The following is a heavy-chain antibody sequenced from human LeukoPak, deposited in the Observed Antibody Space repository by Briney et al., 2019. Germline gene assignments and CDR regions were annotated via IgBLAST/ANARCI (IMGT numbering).Heavy chain of an antibody. Sequence: GGSLRLSCAASGFTVSSNYMSWVRQAPGKGLEWVSVFYRGGTIYYADSVKGRFTISRDNSKNTLYLHMNSLTAADTAVYFCARDRRGSYFSDAFDIWGQGTMVTVSS. J-gene: IGHJ3*02. CDR1: GFTVSSNY. D-gene: IGHD1-26*01. CDR3: ARDRRGSYFSDAFDI. CDR2: FYRGGTI. V-gene: IGHV3-53*01.